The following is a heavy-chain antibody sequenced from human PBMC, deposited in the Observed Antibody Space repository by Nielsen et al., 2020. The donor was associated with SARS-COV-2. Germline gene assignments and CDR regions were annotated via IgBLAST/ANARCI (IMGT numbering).Heavy chain of an antibody. J-gene: IGHJ4*02. CDR2: ISSSSSYI. CDR1: GFTFSSYS. V-gene: IGHV3-21*04. Sequence: GESLKISCAASGFTFSSYSMNWVRQAPGKGLEWVSSISSSSSYIYYADSVKGRFTISRDNAKNSLYLQMNSLRAEDTAVYYCARENYYDSSGYYVATSWGQGTLVTVSS. D-gene: IGHD3-22*01. CDR3: ARENYYDSSGYYVATS.